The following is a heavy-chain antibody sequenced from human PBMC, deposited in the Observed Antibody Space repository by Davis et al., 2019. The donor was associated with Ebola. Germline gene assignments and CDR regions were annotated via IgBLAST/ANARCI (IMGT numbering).Heavy chain of an antibody. CDR2: ISSSGSTI. V-gene: IGHV3-11*01. J-gene: IGHJ4*02. D-gene: IGHD2-2*01. CDR3: AGGRRYCSSTSCFLFDY. CDR1: GFTFSDYY. Sequence: GESLKISCAASGFTFSDYYMSWIRQAPGKGLEWVSYISSSGSTIYYADSVKGRFTISRDNAKNSLYLQMNSLRAEDTAVYYCAGGRRYCSSTSCFLFDYWGQGTLVTVSS.